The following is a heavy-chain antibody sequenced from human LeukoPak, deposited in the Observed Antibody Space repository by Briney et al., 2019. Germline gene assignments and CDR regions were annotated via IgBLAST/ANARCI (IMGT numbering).Heavy chain of an antibody. CDR3: ARGGYSGTYYFDY. Sequence: GSLRLSCAASGFTFSSYAMSWVRQAPGKGLGWVSAISGSGGSTYYADSVKGRFTISRDNSKNTLYLQMNSLTAEDTAVYYCARGGYSGTYYFDYWGQGTLVTVSS. V-gene: IGHV3-23*01. CDR1: GFTFSSYA. CDR2: ISGSGGST. D-gene: IGHD1-26*01. J-gene: IGHJ4*02.